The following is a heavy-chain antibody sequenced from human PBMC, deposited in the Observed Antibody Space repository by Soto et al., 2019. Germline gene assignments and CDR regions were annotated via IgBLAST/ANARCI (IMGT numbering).Heavy chain of an antibody. CDR2: INPNSGGT. CDR3: ARDGLPLKTYDSSGYSVGLSDY. CDR1: GYTFTGYY. Sequence: ASVKVSCKASGYTFTGYYMHWVRQAPGQGLEWMGWINPNSGGTNYAQKFQGWVTMTRDTSISTAYMELSRLRSDDTAVYYCARDGLPLKTYDSSGYSVGLSDYWGQGTLVTVSS. D-gene: IGHD3-22*01. J-gene: IGHJ4*02. V-gene: IGHV1-2*04.